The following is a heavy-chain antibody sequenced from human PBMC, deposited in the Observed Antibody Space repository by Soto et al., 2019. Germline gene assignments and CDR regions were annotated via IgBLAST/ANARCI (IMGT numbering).Heavy chain of an antibody. V-gene: IGHV3-23*01. D-gene: IGHD2-8*02. CDR2: ISGSGGST. J-gene: IGHJ3*02. CDR1: GFTFSSYA. CDR3: AKTSLEVDAFDI. Sequence: SGGSLRLSCAASGFTFSSYAMSWVRQAPGKGLEWVSAISGSGGSTYYADSVKGRFTISRDNSKNTLYLQMNSLRAEDTAVYYCAKTSLEVDAFDIWGQGTIVNVSS.